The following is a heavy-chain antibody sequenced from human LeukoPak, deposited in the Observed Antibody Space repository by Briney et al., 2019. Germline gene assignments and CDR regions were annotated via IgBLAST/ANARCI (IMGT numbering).Heavy chain of an antibody. Sequence: GASVKVSCKASGYTFTSYGISWVRQAPGQGLEWMGWISAYNGNTNYAQKLQGRVTMTTDTSTSTAYMELRSLRSEDTAVYYCARSDYSSTLTGGYYYYGMDVWGQGTTVTVSS. CDR1: GYTFTSYG. J-gene: IGHJ6*02. CDR3: ARSDYSSTLTGGYYYYGMDV. D-gene: IGHD6-13*01. V-gene: IGHV1-18*01. CDR2: ISAYNGNT.